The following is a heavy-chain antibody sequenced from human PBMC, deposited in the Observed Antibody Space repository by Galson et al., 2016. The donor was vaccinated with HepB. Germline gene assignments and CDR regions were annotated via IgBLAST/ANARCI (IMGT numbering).Heavy chain of an antibody. CDR2: ITGGGDDA. J-gene: IGHJ4*02. D-gene: IGHD3-16*01. CDR1: GFAFSTFS. Sequence: SLRLSCAASGFAFSTFSMTWVRRSPGKGLEWVSAITGGGDDAYYGDSVRGRFTISRDNSKDILYLQMNSLGAEDKAVYYCAKSSPPGRGGGITGKLDHWGPGTLVTVSS. V-gene: IGHV3-23*01. CDR3: AKSSPPGRGGGITGKLDH.